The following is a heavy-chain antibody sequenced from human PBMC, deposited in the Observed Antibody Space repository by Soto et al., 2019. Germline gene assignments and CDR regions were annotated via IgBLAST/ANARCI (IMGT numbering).Heavy chain of an antibody. Sequence: QVQLVQSGAEVKKPGSSVKVSCKASGGTFSSYAISWVRQAPGQGFEWMGGIVPIFGTANYAQKFQGRVTITADESTRTAYMELSSLRSEDTAVYYCASQRSAKLSAAYTDYWGQGTLVTVSS. V-gene: IGHV1-69*01. CDR1: GGTFSSYA. D-gene: IGHD6-13*01. J-gene: IGHJ4*02. CDR3: ASQRSAKLSAAYTDY. CDR2: IVPIFGTA.